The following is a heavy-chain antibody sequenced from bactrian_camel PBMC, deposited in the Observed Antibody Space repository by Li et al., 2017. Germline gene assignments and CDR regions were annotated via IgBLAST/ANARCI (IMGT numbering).Heavy chain of an antibody. Sequence: HVQLVESGGGSAQAGGSLRLSCVVPRVIYNYYCLGWFRQAPGKEREGVALIDGDSTTNYAPSVKGRFTISRDNAKNTMDLQMNNLKPADTAVYYCAARRSGYGGPRFTGYDYWGRGTQVTVS. J-gene: IGHJ4*01. CDR2: IDGDSTT. V-gene: IGHV3S53*01. CDR1: RVIYNYYC. D-gene: IGHD3*01. CDR3: AARRSGYGGPRFTGYDY.